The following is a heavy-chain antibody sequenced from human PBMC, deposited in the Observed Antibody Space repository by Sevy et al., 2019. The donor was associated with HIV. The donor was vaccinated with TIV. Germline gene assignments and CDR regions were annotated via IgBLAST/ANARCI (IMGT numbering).Heavy chain of an antibody. CDR3: TRDMYGIDY. V-gene: IGHV3-74*01. CDR1: GFTFTNDW. Sequence: AGSLRLSCAASGFTFTNDWMHWVHQAPGKGLVWVSRVDNEGSGTNYADSVKGRFTISRDNAKNTVYLQMNSLRAEDTAVYYCTRDMYGIDYWGQGTLVTVSS. D-gene: IGHD2-8*01. CDR2: VDNEGSGT. J-gene: IGHJ4*02.